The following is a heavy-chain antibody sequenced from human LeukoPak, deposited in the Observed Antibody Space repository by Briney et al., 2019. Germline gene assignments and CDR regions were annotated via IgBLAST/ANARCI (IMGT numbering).Heavy chain of an antibody. J-gene: IGHJ4*02. Sequence: GGSLRLTCAASGFTFNSYAMSWVRQASGKGLGWDSVISGGGDNTYYADSANGRFTISRDTSKNIVYLEMNSLRAGVSAVYYWAKVGPGAARDYWGQGTLVTVSS. D-gene: IGHD2-15*01. CDR1: GFTFNSYA. V-gene: IGHV3-23*01. CDR3: AKVGPGAARDY. CDR2: ISGGGDNT.